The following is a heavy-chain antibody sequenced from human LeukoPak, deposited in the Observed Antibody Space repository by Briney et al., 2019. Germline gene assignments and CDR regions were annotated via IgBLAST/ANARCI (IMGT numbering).Heavy chain of an antibody. V-gene: IGHV3-33*01. CDR1: GFTFSSYG. CDR3: ARDGGYYPPGGAFDI. D-gene: IGHD3-3*01. J-gene: IGHJ3*02. CDR2: IWYDGSNK. Sequence: PGGSLRLSCAASGFTFSSYGMHWVRQAPGKGLEWVAVIWYDGSNKYYADSVKGRFTISRDTSKNTLYLQMNSLRAEDTAVYYCARDGGYYPPGGAFDIWGQGTMVTVPS.